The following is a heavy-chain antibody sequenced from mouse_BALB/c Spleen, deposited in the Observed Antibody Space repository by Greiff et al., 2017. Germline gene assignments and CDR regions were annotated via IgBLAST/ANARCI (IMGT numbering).Heavy chain of an antibody. CDR3: ARSDSSGYGFAY. CDR1: GYTFTSYW. V-gene: IGHV1-69*02. D-gene: IGHD3-2*01. J-gene: IGHJ3*01. CDR2: IDPSDSYT. Sequence: VQLQQPGAELVKPGASVKLSCKASGYTFTSYWMHWVKQRPGQGLEWIGEIDPSDSYTNYNQKFKGKATLTVDKSSSTAYMQLSSLTSEDSAVYYCARSDSSGYGFAYWGQGTLVTVSA.